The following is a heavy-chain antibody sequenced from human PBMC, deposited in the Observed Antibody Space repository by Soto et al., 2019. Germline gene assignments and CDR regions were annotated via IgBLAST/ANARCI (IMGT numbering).Heavy chain of an antibody. D-gene: IGHD3-16*01. V-gene: IGHV1-18*01. J-gene: IGHJ6*02. CDR2: ISAYNGNT. CDR1: GYTFTNYG. CDR3: ARDRPAWGRWYYGMDV. Sequence: QVQLVQSGTEVKKPGASVKVSCKASGYTFTNYGISWVRQAPGQGLEWMGWISAYNGNTNYAQKLQGRVTMTTDTXKXRAFTELRSLRSDDTALYYCARDRPAWGRWYYGMDVWGQGTTVTVSS.